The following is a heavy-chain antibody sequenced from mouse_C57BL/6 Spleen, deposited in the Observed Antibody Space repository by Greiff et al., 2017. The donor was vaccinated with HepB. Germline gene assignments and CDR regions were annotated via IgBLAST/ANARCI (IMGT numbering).Heavy chain of an antibody. Sequence: EVQLVESGGGLVQPGGSLKLSCAASGFTFSDYGMAWVRQAPRKGPEWVAFISNLAYSIYYADTVTGRFTISRENAKNTLYLEMSSLRSEDTAMYYCARRPGTGYAMDYWGQGTSVTVSS. V-gene: IGHV5-15*01. J-gene: IGHJ4*01. CDR2: ISNLAYSI. CDR1: GFTFSDYG. D-gene: IGHD4-1*01. CDR3: ARRPGTGYAMDY.